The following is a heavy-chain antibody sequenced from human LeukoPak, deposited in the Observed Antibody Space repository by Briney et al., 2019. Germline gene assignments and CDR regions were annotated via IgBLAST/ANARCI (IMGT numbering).Heavy chain of an antibody. CDR3: ATRSSVFLDFFGT. CDR1: GGTFSSYT. CDR2: IIPILGIA. D-gene: IGHD1-20*01. Sequence: SVKVSCKASGGTFSSYTISWVRQAPGQGLEWMGRIIPILGIANYAQKFQGRVTITADKSTSTAYMELSSLRSEDTAVYYCATRSSVFLDFFGTWGQGTMVTVSS. V-gene: IGHV1-69*02. J-gene: IGHJ3*02.